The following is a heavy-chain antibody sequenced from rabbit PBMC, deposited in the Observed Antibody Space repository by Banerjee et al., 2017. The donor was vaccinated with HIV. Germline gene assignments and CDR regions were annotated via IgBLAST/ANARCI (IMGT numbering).Heavy chain of an antibody. Sequence: QEQLEESGGDLVKPGASLTLTCTASGFSFSSYYYMCWVRQAPGKGLEWIACIYISSGSTWYASWANGRFTISKTSSTTVTLQMTSLTAADTATYFCARYDGSSYSFALGLWGPGTLVT. V-gene: IGHV1S45*01. CDR2: IYISSGST. J-gene: IGHJ6*01. CDR1: GFSFSSYYY. D-gene: IGHD8-1*01. CDR3: ARYDGSSYSFALGL.